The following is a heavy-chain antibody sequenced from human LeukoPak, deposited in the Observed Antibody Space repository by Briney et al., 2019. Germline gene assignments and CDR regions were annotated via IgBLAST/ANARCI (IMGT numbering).Heavy chain of an antibody. Sequence: GGSLRLSCAASGFTFSSYEMNWVRQAPGKGLEWVSYISSSGSTIYYADSVKGRFTISRDNAKNSLYLQMNNLRVDDTALYYCAGDKASRPLGYWGQGTLVTVSS. CDR3: AGDKASRPLGY. CDR1: GFTFSSYE. V-gene: IGHV3-48*03. J-gene: IGHJ4*02. D-gene: IGHD7-27*01. CDR2: ISSSGSTI.